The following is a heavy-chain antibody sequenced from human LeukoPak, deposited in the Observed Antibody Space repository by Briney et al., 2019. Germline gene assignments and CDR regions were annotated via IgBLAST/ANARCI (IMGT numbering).Heavy chain of an antibody. CDR2: IYPGDSET. J-gene: IGHJ6*02. Sequence: GESLKISCKGSGYTFSTYWNHWVRQMPGKGLEWMGIIYPGDSETRYSPSFQGQVTMSADKFIRTAYLQWSSLEASDTAMYYCARIVASTQTSSYYYVMDVWGQGTTVTVSS. CDR3: ARIVASTQTSSYYYVMDV. V-gene: IGHV5-51*01. CDR1: GYTFSTYW. D-gene: IGHD5-12*01.